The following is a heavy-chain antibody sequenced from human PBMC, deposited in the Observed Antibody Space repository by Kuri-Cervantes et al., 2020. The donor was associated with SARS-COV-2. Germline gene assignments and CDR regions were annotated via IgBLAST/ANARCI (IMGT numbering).Heavy chain of an antibody. Sequence: ASVKVSCKASGYTFTSYYMHWVRQAPGQGLEWMGWVNPYSGGTNYAQRFQARVTMTSDTSIGTAYMELDRLTSDDTAVYYCARAALSNVAAYDNWFDPWGQGALVTVSS. V-gene: IGHV1-2*02. CDR3: ARAALSNVAAYDNWFDP. CDR2: VNPYSGGT. CDR1: GYTFTSYY. D-gene: IGHD6-25*01. J-gene: IGHJ5*02.